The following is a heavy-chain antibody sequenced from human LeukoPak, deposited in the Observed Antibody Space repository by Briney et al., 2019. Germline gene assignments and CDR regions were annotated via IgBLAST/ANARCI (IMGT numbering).Heavy chain of an antibody. V-gene: IGHV4-59*12. CDR3: ARVVQTVRGYYFDY. CDR1: GGSISSYY. D-gene: IGHD3-16*01. CDR2: ISYSGST. Sequence: SETLSLTCTVSGGSISSYYWSWFRQPPGKGLEWIGYISYSGSTRYNPSLQSRVTISVDSSKNQFSLKLSSVTAADTAVYYCARVVQTVRGYYFDYWGQGTLVTVSS. J-gene: IGHJ4*02.